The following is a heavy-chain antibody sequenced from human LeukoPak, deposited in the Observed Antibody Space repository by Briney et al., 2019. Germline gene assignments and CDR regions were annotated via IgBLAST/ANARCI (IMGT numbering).Heavy chain of an antibody. D-gene: IGHD5-12*01. J-gene: IGHJ4*02. V-gene: IGHV1-2*02. Sequence: ASVKVSCKASGYTFTDYYMHWVRQAPGQGLEWMGWINPNSGGTNYAQSFQGRVTMTRDTSISTAYMELSRLRSDDTAVYYCTRDLRGYSGYYFDYWGQGTLVTVSS. CDR2: INPNSGGT. CDR3: TRDLRGYSGYYFDY. CDR1: GYTFTDYY.